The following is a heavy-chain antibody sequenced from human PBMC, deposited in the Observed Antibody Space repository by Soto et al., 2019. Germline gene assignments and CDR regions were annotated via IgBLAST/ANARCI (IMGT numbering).Heavy chain of an antibody. CDR2: IYSGGNT. J-gene: IGHJ2*01. CDR1: GFTVRNNY. Sequence: EAQLVESGGGLVQPGGSLRLSCAAYGFTVRNNYMSCVRQAPGKGLERVSVIYSGGNTYYAAGVQGRFTISRDKSKSTIYLPMTSLRAEDEDFYSCVRDYAWYFHLWGRGALVT. CDR3: VRDYAWYFHL. V-gene: IGHV3-66*01. D-gene: IGHD4-17*01.